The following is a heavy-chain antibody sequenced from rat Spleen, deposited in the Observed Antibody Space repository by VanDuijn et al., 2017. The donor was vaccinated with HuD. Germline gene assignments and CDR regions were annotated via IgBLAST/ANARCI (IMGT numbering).Heavy chain of an antibody. CDR3: ARHGGTTVVPFDY. J-gene: IGHJ2*01. CDR2: ISYDGSST. CDR1: GFTFSDYN. Sequence: EVQLVESGGGLVQPGRSLKLSCAASGFTFSDYNMAWVRQAPKKGLEWVATISYDGSSTYYRDSVKGRFTISRDNAKSTLYLQMDSLRSEDTATYYCARHGGTTVVPFDYWGQGVMVTVSS. D-gene: IGHD1-1*01. V-gene: IGHV5-7*01.